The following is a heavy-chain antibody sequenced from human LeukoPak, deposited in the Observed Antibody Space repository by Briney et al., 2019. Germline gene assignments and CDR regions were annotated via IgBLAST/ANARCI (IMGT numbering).Heavy chain of an antibody. CDR1: GGSFSGYY. Sequence: SETLSLTCAVYGGSFSGYYWSWIRQPPGKGLEWIGEINHSGSTNYNPSLKSRVTISVDTSKNQFSLKLSSVTAADTAVYYCARVVTMVRGVIGWAQPSDYWGQGTLVNVSS. CDR3: ARVVTMVRGVIGWAQPSDY. D-gene: IGHD3-10*01. V-gene: IGHV4-34*01. CDR2: INHSGST. J-gene: IGHJ4*02.